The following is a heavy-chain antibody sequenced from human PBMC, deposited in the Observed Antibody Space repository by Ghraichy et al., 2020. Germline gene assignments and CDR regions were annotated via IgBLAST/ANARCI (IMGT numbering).Heavy chain of an antibody. CDR2: IYYSGST. CDR3: ATNWASRYYYYMDV. CDR1: GGSISSYY. Sequence: SETLSLTCTVSGGSISSYYWSWIRQPPGKGLEWIGYIYYSGSTNYNPSLKSRVTISVDTSKNQFSLKLSSVTAADTAVYYCATNWASRYYYYMDVWGKGTTVTVSS. D-gene: IGHD1-1*01. V-gene: IGHV4-59*01. J-gene: IGHJ6*03.